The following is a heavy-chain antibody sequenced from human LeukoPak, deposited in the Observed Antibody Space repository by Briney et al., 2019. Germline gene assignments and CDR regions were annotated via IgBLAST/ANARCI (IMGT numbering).Heavy chain of an antibody. CDR3: ARADGRITIFDYYMDV. D-gene: IGHD3-9*01. Sequence: PGGSLRLSCAASGFIFSSYEMNWVRQAPGKGLEWVSVIYSGGSTYYADSVKGRFTISRDNSKNTLYLQMNSLRAEDTAVYYCARADGRITIFDYYMDVWGKGTTVTISS. J-gene: IGHJ6*03. V-gene: IGHV3-53*01. CDR2: IYSGGST. CDR1: GFIFSSYE.